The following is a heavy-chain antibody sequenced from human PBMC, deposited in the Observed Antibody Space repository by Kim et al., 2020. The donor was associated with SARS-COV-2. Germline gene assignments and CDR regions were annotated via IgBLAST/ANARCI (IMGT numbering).Heavy chain of an antibody. Sequence: GGSLRLSCAASGFTFDDYAMHWVRQAPGKGLEWVSGISWNSGSIGYADSVKGRFTISRDNAKNSLYLQMNSLRAEDTALYYCAKDSRYSSSSAFDYWGQGNLVTVSS. V-gene: IGHV3-9*01. CDR2: ISWNSGSI. J-gene: IGHJ4*02. CDR3: AKDSRYSSSSAFDY. D-gene: IGHD6-6*01. CDR1: GFTFDDYA.